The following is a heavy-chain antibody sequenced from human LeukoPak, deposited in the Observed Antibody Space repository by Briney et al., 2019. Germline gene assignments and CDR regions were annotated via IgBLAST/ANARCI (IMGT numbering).Heavy chain of an antibody. CDR2: ISYDGSNK. Sequence: GGSLRLSCVASGFTFSSYAMHWVRQAPGKGLEWVAVISYDGSNKYYADSVKGRFTISRDNSKNTLYLQMNGLRAEDTAVYYCARVTYYSNHFDYWGQGTLVTVSS. CDR3: ARVTYYSNHFDY. J-gene: IGHJ4*02. CDR1: GFTFSSYA. V-gene: IGHV3-30-3*01. D-gene: IGHD4-11*01.